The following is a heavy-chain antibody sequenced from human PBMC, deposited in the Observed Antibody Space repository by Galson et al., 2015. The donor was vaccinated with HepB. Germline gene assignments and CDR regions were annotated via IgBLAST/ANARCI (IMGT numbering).Heavy chain of an antibody. J-gene: IGHJ6*02. CDR1: GYTFTSYG. D-gene: IGHD4-17*01. V-gene: IGHV1-18*04. Sequence: SCKASGYTFTSYGISWVRQAPGQGLEWMGWISAYNGNTNYAQKLQGRVTMTTDTSTSTAYMELRSLRSDDTAVYYCAGDKWRMSGTTERKYYYYGMDVWGQGTTVTVSS. CDR3: AGDKWRMSGTTERKYYYYGMDV. CDR2: ISAYNGNT.